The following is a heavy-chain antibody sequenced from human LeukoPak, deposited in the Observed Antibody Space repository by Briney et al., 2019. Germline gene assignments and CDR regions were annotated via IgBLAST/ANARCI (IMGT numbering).Heavy chain of an antibody. D-gene: IGHD3-9*01. CDR3: VKWGDYDILTGYYVPDF. CDR2: ITGSGDTT. V-gene: IGHV3-23*01. J-gene: IGHJ6*02. CDR1: GFIFRNYA. Sequence: GASLRLSCAASGFIFRNYAMSWVRQAPGKGLEWVSAITGSGDTTFYADSVKGRFTISRDNSKNALYVEMNTLRAEDTAVYYCVKWGDYDILTGYYVPDFWGQGTTVTVSS.